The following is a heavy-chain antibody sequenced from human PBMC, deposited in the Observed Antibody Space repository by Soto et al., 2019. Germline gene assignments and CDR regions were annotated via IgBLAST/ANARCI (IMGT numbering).Heavy chain of an antibody. Sequence: SETLSLTCAAYDGSFSGYYWSWIRQPPGKGLEWIGEINHGGSTNYNPSLRSRVTISIDTSKNQFFLNLTSVTVADTAVYYCARGRPNYFYYGLAVWGPGIPVTVSS. CDR1: DGSFSGYY. J-gene: IGHJ6*02. CDR2: INHGGST. V-gene: IGHV4-34*01. CDR3: ARGRPNYFYYGLAV.